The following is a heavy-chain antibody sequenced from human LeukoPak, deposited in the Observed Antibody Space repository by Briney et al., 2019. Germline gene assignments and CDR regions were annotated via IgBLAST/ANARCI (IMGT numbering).Heavy chain of an antibody. J-gene: IGHJ4*02. D-gene: IGHD5-18*01. V-gene: IGHV1-18*01. Sequence: ASVKVSCKASGYTFTSYGISWVRQAPGQGLEWMGWISAYNGNTNYTQKLQGRVTITRDTSASTAYMELSSLRSEDTAVYYCARLSIQLWPGFDYWGQGTLVTVSS. CDR2: ISAYNGNT. CDR3: ARLSIQLWPGFDY. CDR1: GYTFTSYG.